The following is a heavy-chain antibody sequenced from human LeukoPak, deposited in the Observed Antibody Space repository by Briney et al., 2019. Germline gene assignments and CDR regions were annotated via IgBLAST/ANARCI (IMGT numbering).Heavy chain of an antibody. CDR2: IYYSGST. J-gene: IGHJ5*02. Sequence: SQTLSLTCTVSGGSISSYYWSWIRQPPGKGLEWIGYIYYSGSTNYNPSLKSRVTISVDTSKNQFSLKLSSVTAADTAVYYCARDQGYYYGPGSYYSWGQGTLVTVSS. CDR1: GGSISSYY. V-gene: IGHV4-59*01. CDR3: ARDQGYYYGPGSYYS. D-gene: IGHD3-10*01.